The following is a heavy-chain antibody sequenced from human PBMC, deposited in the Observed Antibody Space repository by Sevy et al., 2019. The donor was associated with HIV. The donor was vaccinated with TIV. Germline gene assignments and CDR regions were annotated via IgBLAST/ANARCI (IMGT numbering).Heavy chain of an antibody. V-gene: IGHV1-2*02. CDR2: INPNSGGT. CDR1: GYTFTGYY. Sequence: ASVKVSCKASGYTFTGYYMHWVRQAPGQGLEWMGWINPNSGGTDYAQKFQGRVTMTRETSISTAYMELSRLRSDDTAVYYCARGGTVDTYFDYWGQGTLVTVSS. CDR3: ARGGTVDTYFDY. D-gene: IGHD5-18*01. J-gene: IGHJ4*02.